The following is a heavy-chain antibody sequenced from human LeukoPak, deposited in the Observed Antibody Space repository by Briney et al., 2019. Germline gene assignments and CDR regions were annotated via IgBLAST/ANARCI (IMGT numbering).Heavy chain of an antibody. CDR1: GFTFSSYS. V-gene: IGHV3-21*01. D-gene: IGHD3-16*02. CDR3: ATASRLSYDTFDI. CDR2: ISRSSSNI. Sequence: PGGSLRLSCAASGFTFSSYSMNWVRQAPGKGLEWVSSISRSSSNIYYADSLKGRFTISRDNAKNSLYLQMNSLRAEDTAVYYCATASRLSYDTFDIWGQGTVVTVSS. J-gene: IGHJ3*02.